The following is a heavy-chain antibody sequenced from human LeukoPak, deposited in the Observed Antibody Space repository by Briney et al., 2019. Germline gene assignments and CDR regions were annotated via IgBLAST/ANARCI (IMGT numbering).Heavy chain of an antibody. CDR2: ISGSGGST. D-gene: IGHD2-15*01. CDR3: AKDGSGVAAADYYLDY. CDR1: GFTFSSYA. Sequence: GGSLRLSCAASGFTFSSYAMSWVRQAPGKGLEWVSAISGSGGSTFYADSVKGRFTISRDNSKNTLYMQMNSLRAEDTAVYYCAKDGSGVAAADYYLDYWGQGTLVTVSS. V-gene: IGHV3-23*01. J-gene: IGHJ4*02.